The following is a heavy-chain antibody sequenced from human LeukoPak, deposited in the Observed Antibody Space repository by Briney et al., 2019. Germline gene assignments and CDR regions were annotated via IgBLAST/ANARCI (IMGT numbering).Heavy chain of an antibody. CDR1: GYTFTGYY. CDR2: MNPNSGNT. V-gene: IGHV1-8*02. J-gene: IGHJ4*02. Sequence: ASVKVSCKASGYTFTGYYMHWVRQAPGQGLEWMGWMNPNSGNTGYAQKFQGRVTMTRNTSISTAYMELSSLRSEDTAVYYCARGPDSYGIRYWGQGTLVTVSS. D-gene: IGHD5-18*01. CDR3: ARGPDSYGIRY.